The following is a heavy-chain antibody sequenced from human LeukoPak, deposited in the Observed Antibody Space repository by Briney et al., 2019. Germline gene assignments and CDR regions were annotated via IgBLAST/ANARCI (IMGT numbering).Heavy chain of an antibody. CDR1: GFTVSSNY. D-gene: IGHD2-21*02. CDR3: ARDLCGGDCYSGRGYYYGMDV. CDR2: IYSGGST. V-gene: IGHV3-53*01. Sequence: GSLRLSCAASGFTVSSNYMSWVRQAPGKGLEWVSVIYSGGSTYYADSVKGRFTISRDNSENTLYLQMNNLRAEDTAVYYCARDLCGGDCYSGRGYYYGMDVWGQGTTVTVSS. J-gene: IGHJ6*02.